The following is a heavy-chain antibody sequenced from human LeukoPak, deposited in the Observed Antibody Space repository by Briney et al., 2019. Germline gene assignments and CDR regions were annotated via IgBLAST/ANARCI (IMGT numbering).Heavy chain of an antibody. CDR3: ATDHGFHYGAYFDY. D-gene: IGHD4-17*01. CDR1: GFTFNTYG. CDR2: RSYDGSNK. V-gene: IGHV3-30*03. Sequence: GGSLRLSCAASGFTFNTYGMHWVRQAPGKGLEWVAVRSYDGSNKSSADSVKGRFTISRDNSKNTVYLQMNSLRAEDTAVYYCATDHGFHYGAYFDYWGQGTLVTVSS. J-gene: IGHJ4*02.